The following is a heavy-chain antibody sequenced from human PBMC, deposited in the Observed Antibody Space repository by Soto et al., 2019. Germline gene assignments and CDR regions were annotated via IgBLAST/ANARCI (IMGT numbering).Heavy chain of an antibody. D-gene: IGHD4-17*01. V-gene: IGHV1-8*01. J-gene: IGHJ6*02. Sequence: GASVKVSCKASGYTFTSYDINWVRQATGQGLEWMGWMNPNSGNTGYAQKFQGRVTMTRNTSISTAYMELSSLRSEDTAVYYCARGLAGAVTTSGMDVWGPGTTVTVYS. CDR1: GYTFTSYD. CDR2: MNPNSGNT. CDR3: ARGLAGAVTTSGMDV.